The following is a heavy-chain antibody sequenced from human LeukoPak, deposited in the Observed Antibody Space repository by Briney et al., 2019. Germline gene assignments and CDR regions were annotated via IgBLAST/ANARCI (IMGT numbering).Heavy chain of an antibody. V-gene: IGHV1-2*02. D-gene: IGHD6-13*01. CDR3: ARETYSGSSPYYYYYGMDV. J-gene: IGHJ6*02. Sequence: GSSVPDSCMASGYTFTDYYMHWLRQAPAQGVEWVGWINPNSGGTSYAQKFQGRVNMTRDTSISTAYMELSRLRSDDTAVYYCARETYSGSSPYYYYYGMDVWGQGTTVTVSS. CDR1: GYTFTDYY. CDR2: INPNSGGT.